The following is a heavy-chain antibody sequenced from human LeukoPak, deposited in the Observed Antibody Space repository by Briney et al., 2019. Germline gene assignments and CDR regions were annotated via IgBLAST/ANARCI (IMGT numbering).Heavy chain of an antibody. CDR2: IGTAGDT. D-gene: IGHD3-10*01. V-gene: IGHV3-13*01. CDR1: GFTFSSYD. Sequence: GGSLRLSCAASGFTFSSYDMHWVRQAPGKGREWVSAIGTAGDTYYPGSVKGRFTISRENAKNSLYLQMNSLRAGDTAVYYCARGSGGWFDPWGQGTLVTVSS. CDR3: ARGSGGWFDP. J-gene: IGHJ5*02.